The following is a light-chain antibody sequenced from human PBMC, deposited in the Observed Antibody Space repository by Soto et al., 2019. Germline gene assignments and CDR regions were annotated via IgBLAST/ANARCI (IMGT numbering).Light chain of an antibody. J-gene: IGKJ3*01. CDR2: GAS. V-gene: IGKV1-33*01. CDR1: QDIRKY. Sequence: DIQMTQSPSSLSASVGDRVTITCEAGQDIRKYLNWYQQKPGRAPKLLIYGASNLETGVPSRFSGSGYGTDFIFTIGSLQPEDIATYYCQHYDNLPPFTFGPGTKVAIK. CDR3: QHYDNLPPFT.